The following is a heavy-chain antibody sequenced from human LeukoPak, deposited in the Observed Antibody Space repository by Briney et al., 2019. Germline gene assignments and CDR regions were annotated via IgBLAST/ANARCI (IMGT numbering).Heavy chain of an antibody. CDR1: GGSISSYY. J-gene: IGHJ4*02. V-gene: IGHV4-59*01. CDR3: ARTRLRWYFDY. CDR2: IYYSGST. Sequence: SETLSLTCTVSGGSISSYYWSWIRQPPGKGLEWIGYIYYSGSTNYNPSLKSRVTIPVDTSKNQFSLKLSSVTAADTAVYYCARTRLRWYFDYWGQGTLVTVSS. D-gene: IGHD4-23*01.